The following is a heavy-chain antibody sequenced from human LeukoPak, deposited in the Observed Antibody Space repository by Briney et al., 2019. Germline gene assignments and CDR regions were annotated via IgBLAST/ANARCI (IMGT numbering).Heavy chain of an antibody. V-gene: IGHV1-69*04. CDR2: IIPILGIA. CDR3: ARTYYYDSSGYPLPYFDY. CDR1: GGTFSSYA. J-gene: IGHJ4*02. D-gene: IGHD3-22*01. Sequence: SVKVSCKASGGTFSSYAISWVRQAPGQGLEWMERIIPILGIANYAQKFQGRVTITADKSTSTAYMELSSLRSEDTAVYYCARTYYYDSSGYPLPYFDYWGQGTLVTVSS.